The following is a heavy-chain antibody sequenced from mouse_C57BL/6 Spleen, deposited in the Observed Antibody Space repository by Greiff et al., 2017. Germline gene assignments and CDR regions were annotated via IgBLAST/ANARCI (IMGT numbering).Heavy chain of an antibody. Sequence: EVQRVESGPGLVKPSQSLSLTCSVTGYSITSGYYWNWIRQFPGNKLEWMGYISYDGSNNYNPSLKNRISITRDTSKNQFFLKLNSVTTEDTATYYCALYDGYTLFDYWGQGTTLTVSS. CDR3: ALYDGYTLFDY. D-gene: IGHD2-3*01. CDR2: ISYDGSN. CDR1: GYSITSGYY. J-gene: IGHJ2*01. V-gene: IGHV3-6*01.